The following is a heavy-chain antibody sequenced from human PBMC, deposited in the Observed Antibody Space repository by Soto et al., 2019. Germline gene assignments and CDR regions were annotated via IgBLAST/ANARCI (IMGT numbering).Heavy chain of an antibody. CDR3: ARDSAPSGLWFGELGFFDY. CDR2: INPSGGST. Sequence: ASVKVSCKASGYTFTSYYMHWVRQAPGQGLEWMGIINPSGGSTSYAQKFQGRVTRTRDTSTSTVYMELSSLRSEDTAVYYCARDSAPSGLWFGELGFFDYWGQGTLVTVSS. J-gene: IGHJ4*02. D-gene: IGHD3-10*01. CDR1: GYTFTSYY. V-gene: IGHV1-46*01.